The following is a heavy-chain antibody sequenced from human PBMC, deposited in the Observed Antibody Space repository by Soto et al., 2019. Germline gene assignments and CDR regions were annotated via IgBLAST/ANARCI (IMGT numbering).Heavy chain of an antibody. J-gene: IGHJ4*02. V-gene: IGHV2-5*02. CDR1: GFSLTTSGVG. D-gene: IGHD2-15*01. CDR2: IYWDNDK. CDR3: AHRRPDYVVAWDRGYFDY. Sequence: QITLKESGPTLVKPTQTLTLTCTFSGFSLTTSGVGVGWTRQPPGKALEWLAVIYWDNDKRYNPSLKSRLTITKDTSKNQVVLTMANMDPVDTATYYCAHRRPDYVVAWDRGYFDYWGQGTLVTVSS.